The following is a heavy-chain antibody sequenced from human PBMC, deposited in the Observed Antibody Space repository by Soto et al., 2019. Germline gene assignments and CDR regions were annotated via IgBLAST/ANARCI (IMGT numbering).Heavy chain of an antibody. Sequence: PSETLSLTCAVYGGSFSGYYWSWIRQPPGKGLEWIGEINHSGSTNYNPSLKSRVTISVDTSKNQFSLKLRSVTAADTAVYYCARGLLQKRFPVYYYYYGIDVWGQGTTVTVSS. J-gene: IGHJ6*02. CDR3: ARGLLQKRFPVYYYYYGIDV. D-gene: IGHD3-3*01. CDR2: INHSGST. V-gene: IGHV4-34*01. CDR1: GGSFSGYY.